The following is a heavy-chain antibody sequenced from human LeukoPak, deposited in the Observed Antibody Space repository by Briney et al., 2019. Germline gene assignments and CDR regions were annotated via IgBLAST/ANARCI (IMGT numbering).Heavy chain of an antibody. CDR1: GYTFTSYA. CDR3: ARSNNDGDYLGVGFDY. J-gene: IGHJ4*02. D-gene: IGHD4-17*01. Sequence: ASVKVSCKASGYTFTSYAMHWVRQAPGQGLEWMGWINTNTGNPTYARGFTGRSVFSLDTSVSTAYLQISSLKAEDTAVYYCARSNNDGDYLGVGFDYWGQGTLVTVSS. V-gene: IGHV7-4-1*02. CDR2: INTNTGNP.